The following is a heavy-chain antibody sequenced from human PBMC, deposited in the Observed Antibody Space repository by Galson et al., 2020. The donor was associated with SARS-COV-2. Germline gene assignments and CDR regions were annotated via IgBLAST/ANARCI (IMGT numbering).Heavy chain of an antibody. CDR2: IHYSGST. V-gene: IGHV4-39*07. D-gene: IGHD3-22*01. CDR1: GGSVSNSRYY. Sequence: ASETLSLTCTVSGGSVSNSRYYWGWIRQPPGKGLEWIGTIHYSGSTYYNPSLKSRVNISVDTSKNQFSLKLSSVSAADTAVYYCARGDPDYYDDKFCWGAFDIWGQGTMVTVSS. J-gene: IGHJ3*02. CDR3: ARGDPDYYDDKFCWGAFDI.